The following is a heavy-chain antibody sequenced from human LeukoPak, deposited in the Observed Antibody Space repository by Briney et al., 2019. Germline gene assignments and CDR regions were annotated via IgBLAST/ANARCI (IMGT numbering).Heavy chain of an antibody. CDR2: IYTSGST. V-gene: IGHV4-4*07. CDR3: ARDLSVFKPYVDIVATIGGSEAYAFDI. D-gene: IGHD5-12*01. CDR1: GVSISSYY. J-gene: IGHJ3*02. Sequence: SETLSLTCTVSGVSISSYYWSWIRQPAGKGLEWIGRIYTSGSTNYNPSLKSRVTMSVDTSKNQFSLKLSSVTAADTAVYYCARDLSVFKPYVDIVATIGGSEAYAFDIWGQGTMVTVSS.